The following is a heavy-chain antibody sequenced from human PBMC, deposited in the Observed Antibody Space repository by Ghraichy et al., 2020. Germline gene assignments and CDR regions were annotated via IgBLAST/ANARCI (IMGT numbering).Heavy chain of an antibody. CDR1: GFTFSNDW. V-gene: IGHV3-15*01. Sequence: GGSLRLSCAASGFTFSNDWMSWVRQAPGKGLEWVGRIKSKTDGGTTDYAAPVKGRFTISRDDSKNTLYLQMNSLKTEDTAVYYCTTGGLIALLYCGGDCYPESFDYWGQGTLVTVSS. CDR2: IKSKTDGGTT. D-gene: IGHD2-21*02. CDR3: TTGGLIALLYCGGDCYPESFDY. J-gene: IGHJ4*02.